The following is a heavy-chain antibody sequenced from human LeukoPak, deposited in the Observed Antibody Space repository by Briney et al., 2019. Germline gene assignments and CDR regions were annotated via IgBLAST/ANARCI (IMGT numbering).Heavy chain of an antibody. D-gene: IGHD4-17*01. CDR3: ARIGSGDYYYYYYMDV. CDR2: ISSSSSYI. V-gene: IGHV3-21*01. CDR1: GFTFSSYS. Sequence: GGSLRLSCAASGFTFSSYSMNWVRKAPGKGLEWVSSISSSSSYIYYADSVKGRFTISRDNAKNSLYLQMNSLRAEDTAVYYCARIGSGDYYYYYYMDVWGKGTTVTVSS. J-gene: IGHJ6*03.